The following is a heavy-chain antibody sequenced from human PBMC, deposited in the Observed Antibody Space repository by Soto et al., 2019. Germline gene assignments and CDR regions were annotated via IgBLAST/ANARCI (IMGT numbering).Heavy chain of an antibody. V-gene: IGHV3-23*01. Sequence: EVQLLESGGGLVQPGGSLRLSCAASGFTFSSYAMSWVRQAPGKGLEWVAAISGSGGSTYYADSVKGRFTISRDNSKNTLYLQMNGLRAEDTAVYYLAKWNPAVNDAFDIWGQGTMVTVSS. J-gene: IGHJ3*02. CDR1: GFTFSSYA. CDR3: AKWNPAVNDAFDI. CDR2: ISGSGGST. D-gene: IGHD6-19*01.